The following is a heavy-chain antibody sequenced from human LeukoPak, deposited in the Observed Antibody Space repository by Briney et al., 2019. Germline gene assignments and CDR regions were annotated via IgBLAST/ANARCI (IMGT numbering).Heavy chain of an antibody. D-gene: IGHD1-7*01. V-gene: IGHV3-53*01. CDR3: AKAWNWNYGAFDI. CDR2: IYSGGST. J-gene: IGHJ3*02. Sequence: PGGSLRLSCAASGFTVSSNYMSWVRQAPGKGLEWVSVIYSGGSTYYADSVKGRFTISRDNSKNTLYLQMNSLRAEDTAVYYCAKAWNWNYGAFDIWGQGTMVTVSS. CDR1: GFTVSSNY.